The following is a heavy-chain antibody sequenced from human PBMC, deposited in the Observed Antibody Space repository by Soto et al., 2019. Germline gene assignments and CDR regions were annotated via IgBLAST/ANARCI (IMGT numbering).Heavy chain of an antibody. CDR2: IYYSGST. J-gene: IGHJ4*02. Sequence: QLQLQESGPGLVKPSETLSLTCTVSGGSISSSSYYWGWIRQPPGKGLEWIGSIYYSGSTYYNPSLKSRVTISVDTSKNQCSLKLSSVTAADTAVYYCARLAGYYFDYWGQGTLVTVSS. D-gene: IGHD2-15*01. CDR3: ARLAGYYFDY. V-gene: IGHV4-39*01. CDR1: GGSISSSSYY.